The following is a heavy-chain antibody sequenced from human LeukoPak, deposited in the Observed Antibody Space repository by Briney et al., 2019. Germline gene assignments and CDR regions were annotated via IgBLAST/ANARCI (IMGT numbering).Heavy chain of an antibody. V-gene: IGHV3-23*01. D-gene: IGHD4-17*01. Sequence: GGSLRLSCAASGFTFSSYAISWVRQTPGKGLEWVSVISGTGGSTYYADSVKGRFTISRDNSKSTLSLQMNSLRADDTAVYYCAKEIYGDPTGGRFQHWGQGTLVTVSS. CDR3: AKEIYGDPTGGRFQH. J-gene: IGHJ1*01. CDR2: ISGTGGST. CDR1: GFTFSSYA.